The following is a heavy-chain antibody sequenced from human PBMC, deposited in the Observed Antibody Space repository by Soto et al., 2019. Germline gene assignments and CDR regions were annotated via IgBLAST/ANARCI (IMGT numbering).Heavy chain of an antibody. D-gene: IGHD1-26*01. Sequence: SETLSLTCTVSGGSISSSSYYWGWIRQPPGKGLEWIGSIYYSGSTYYNPSLKSRVTISVDTSKNQFSLKLSSVTAADTAVYYCARFSGSYYDYYYGMDVWGQGTTVTVSS. CDR2: IYYSGST. CDR1: GGSISSSSYY. V-gene: IGHV4-39*01. CDR3: ARFSGSYYDYYYGMDV. J-gene: IGHJ6*02.